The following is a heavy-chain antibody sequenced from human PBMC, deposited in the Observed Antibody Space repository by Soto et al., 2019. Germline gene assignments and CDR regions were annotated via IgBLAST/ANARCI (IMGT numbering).Heavy chain of an antibody. V-gene: IGHV3-30-3*01. J-gene: IGHJ4*02. Sequence: GGSLRLSCAASGFTFSSFAMSWVRQAPGKGLEWVAVISYDGSNKYYAGSVKGRFTISRDNSKNTLYLQMNSLRAEDTAVYYCARALRMGQWLSTYYFDYWGQGTLVTVSS. D-gene: IGHD3-22*01. CDR3: ARALRMGQWLSTYYFDY. CDR1: GFTFSSFA. CDR2: ISYDGSNK.